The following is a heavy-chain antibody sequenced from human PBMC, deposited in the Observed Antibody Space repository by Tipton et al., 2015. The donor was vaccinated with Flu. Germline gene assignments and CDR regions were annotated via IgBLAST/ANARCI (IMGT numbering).Heavy chain of an antibody. D-gene: IGHD3-10*01. Sequence: SLRLSCAASGFTFSRYAMSWVRLAPGKGLQWVSTISGSGGRTCGRTCYADSVKGRFTISRDDSRSIAYLQMNSLKTEDTAVYYCGRYSVSGSYRGLDIWGRGALVTVSS. CDR1: GFTFSRYA. V-gene: IGHV3-23*01. CDR2: ISGSGGRTCGRT. CDR3: GRYSVSGSYRGLDI. J-gene: IGHJ4*02.